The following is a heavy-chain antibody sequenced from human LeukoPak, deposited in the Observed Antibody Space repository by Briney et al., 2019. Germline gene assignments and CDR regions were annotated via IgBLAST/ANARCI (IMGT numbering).Heavy chain of an antibody. V-gene: IGHV1-18*01. CDR3: ARGRYYYGSGNFDD. D-gene: IGHD3-10*01. J-gene: IGHJ4*02. CDR2: ISAYNGNT. CDR1: GYTLTSYG. Sequence: ASVKVSCKASGYTLTSYGISWVGQAPGQGREWMGWISAYNGNTNDAQKLQGRVTMTTDTTTSTAYMELRSLRSDDTAVYYCARGRYYYGSGNFDDWGQGTLVTVSS.